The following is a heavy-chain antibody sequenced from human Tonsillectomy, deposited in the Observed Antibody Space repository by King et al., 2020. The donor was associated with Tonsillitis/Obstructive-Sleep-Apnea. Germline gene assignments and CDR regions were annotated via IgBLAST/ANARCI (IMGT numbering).Heavy chain of an antibody. J-gene: IGHJ6*03. Sequence: VQLQQWGAGLLKPSETLSLTCAVYGGSFSGYYWSWIRQAPGKGLEWIGEINHSGSTNYNPSLKSRVTISVDTSKNQFSLKLSSVTAADTAVYYCARGEKCSSTSCYTASNYYYYYMDVWGKGTTVTVSS. CDR3: ARGEKCSSTSCYTASNYYYYYMDV. CDR1: GGSFSGYY. V-gene: IGHV4-34*01. CDR2: INHSGST. D-gene: IGHD2-2*02.